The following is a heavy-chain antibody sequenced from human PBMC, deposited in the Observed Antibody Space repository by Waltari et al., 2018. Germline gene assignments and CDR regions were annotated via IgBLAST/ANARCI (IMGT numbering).Heavy chain of an antibody. Sequence: QVPLAQSGAEVKKSGSSVKVSCKVSGDTFGSYSFTWVRQAPGQGLEWMGGIIPFSGTGNYAQKVQDRVTITADKSTNTVYMDLSSLRSEDTAVYYCARGYYDSSGYCCALDFWGQGTVVSVSS. D-gene: IGHD3-22*01. V-gene: IGHV1-69*06. CDR2: IIPFSGTG. J-gene: IGHJ3*01. CDR1: GDTFGSYS. CDR3: ARGYYDSSGYCCALDF.